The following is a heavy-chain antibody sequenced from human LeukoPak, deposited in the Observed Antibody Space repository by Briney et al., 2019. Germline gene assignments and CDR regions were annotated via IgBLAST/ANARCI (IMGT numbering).Heavy chain of an antibody. CDR2: IRSKAYGGTT. CDR3: TRGRYYDFWSGHNWFDP. J-gene: IGHJ5*02. D-gene: IGHD3-3*01. CDR1: GFTFSSYA. V-gene: IGHV3-49*04. Sequence: GGSLRLSCAASGFTFSSYAMSWVRQAPGKGLEWVGFIRSKAYGGTTEYAASVKGRFTISRDDSKSIAYLQMNSLKTEDTAVYYCTRGRYYDFWSGHNWFDPWGQGTLVTVSS.